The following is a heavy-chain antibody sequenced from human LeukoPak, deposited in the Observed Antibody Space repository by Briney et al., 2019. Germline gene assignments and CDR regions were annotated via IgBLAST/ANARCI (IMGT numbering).Heavy chain of an antibody. CDR1: GFTFSSYS. Sequence: GSLRLSCAASGFTFSSYSMNWVRQPPGKGLEWIGYIYYSGSTYYNPSLRSRVTISVDTSKNQFSLKLSSVTAADTAVYYCARSSEGRYYYDSSGFSYYYYYMDVWGKGTTVTISS. D-gene: IGHD3-22*01. J-gene: IGHJ6*03. V-gene: IGHV4-59*01. CDR2: IYYSGST. CDR3: ARSSEGRYYYDSSGFSYYYYYMDV.